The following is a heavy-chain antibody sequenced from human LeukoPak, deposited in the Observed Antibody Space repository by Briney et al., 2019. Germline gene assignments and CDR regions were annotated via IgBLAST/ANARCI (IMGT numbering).Heavy chain of an antibody. D-gene: IGHD3-3*01. CDR1: GGSISSYY. CDR3: AGAAPVGEDYYYYYYMDV. V-gene: IGHV4-59*01. CDR2: IYYSGST. J-gene: IGHJ6*03. Sequence: PSETLSLTCTVSGGSISSYYWSWIRQPPGKGLEWMGYIYYSGSTNYNPSLKSRVTISVDTSKNQFSLKLNSVTAADAAEYYCAGAAPVGEDYYYYYYMDVWGKGTTVTVSS.